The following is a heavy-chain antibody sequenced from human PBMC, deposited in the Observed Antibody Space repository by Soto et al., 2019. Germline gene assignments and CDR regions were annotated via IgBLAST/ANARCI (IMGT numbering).Heavy chain of an antibody. CDR1: GGTFSSYT. CDR3: AAEVDNWNYVINWFDP. V-gene: IGHV1-69*02. D-gene: IGHD1-7*01. Sequence: SVKVSCKASGGTFSSYTISWVRQAPGQGLEWMGRIIPILGIANYAQKFQGRVTITADKSTSTAYMELSSLRSEDTAVYYCAAEVDNWNYVINWFDPWGQGTLVTVS. CDR2: IIPILGIA. J-gene: IGHJ5*02.